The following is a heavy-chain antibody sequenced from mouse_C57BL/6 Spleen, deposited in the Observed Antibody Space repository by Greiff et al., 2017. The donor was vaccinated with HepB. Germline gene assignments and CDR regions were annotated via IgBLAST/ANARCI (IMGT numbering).Heavy chain of an antibody. V-gene: IGHV14-1*01. CDR2: IDPEDGDT. Sequence: EVQLQQSGAELVRPGASVKLSCTASGFNIKDYYMHWVKQRPEQGLEWIGRIDPEDGDTEYAPKFQGKATMTADTSSNTAYLQLSSLTSEDTAVYYCTTETTVGAQDAMDDWGQGTSVTVAA. J-gene: IGHJ4*01. CDR3: TTETTVGAQDAMDD. D-gene: IGHD1-1*01. CDR1: GFNIKDYY.